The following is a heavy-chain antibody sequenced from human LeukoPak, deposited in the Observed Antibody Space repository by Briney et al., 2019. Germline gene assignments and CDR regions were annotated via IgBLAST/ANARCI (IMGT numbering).Heavy chain of an antibody. D-gene: IGHD3-3*01. J-gene: IGHJ6*02. CDR1: GFTFSSYV. V-gene: IGHV3-23*01. Sequence: GGSLRLSCAAPGFTFSSYVMTWVRQSPGKGLEWVSSISESGGSTSYADSVKGRFTISRDNSQKTLYLQMNGLRAEDTAIYYCAKLFGYGMDVWGQGTTVTVSS. CDR2: ISESGGST. CDR3: AKLFGYGMDV.